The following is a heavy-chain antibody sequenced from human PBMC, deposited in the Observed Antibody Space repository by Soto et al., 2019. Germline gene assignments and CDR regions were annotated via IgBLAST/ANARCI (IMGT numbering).Heavy chain of an antibody. Sequence: GASVKVSCKASGYTFTSYGISWVRQAPGQGLEWMGWISAYNGNTNYAQKLQGRVTMTTDTSTSTAYMELRSLRSDDTAVYYCARANKYTILGVDKNYGMDVWGQGTTVTVSS. V-gene: IGHV1-18*01. CDR3: ARANKYTILGVDKNYGMDV. CDR1: GYTFTSYG. D-gene: IGHD3-3*01. J-gene: IGHJ6*02. CDR2: ISAYNGNT.